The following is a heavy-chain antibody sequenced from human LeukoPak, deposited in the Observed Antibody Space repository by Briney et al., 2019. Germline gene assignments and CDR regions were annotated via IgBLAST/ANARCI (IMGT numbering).Heavy chain of an antibody. Sequence: PSETLSLTCTVSGGSISSSSYYWSWIRQPPGKGLEWIGYIYHSRSTYYNPSLKSRVTISVDRSKNQFSLKLSSVTAADTAVYYCARGDYYDSSGYPRAFDIWGQGTMVTVSS. J-gene: IGHJ3*02. CDR2: IYHSRST. V-gene: IGHV4-30-2*01. D-gene: IGHD3-22*01. CDR1: GGSISSSSYY. CDR3: ARGDYYDSSGYPRAFDI.